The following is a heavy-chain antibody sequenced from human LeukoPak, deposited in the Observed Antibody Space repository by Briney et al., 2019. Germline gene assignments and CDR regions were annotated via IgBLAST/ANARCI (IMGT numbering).Heavy chain of an antibody. D-gene: IGHD4-11*01. J-gene: IGHJ5*02. CDR1: GFTFSSYA. Sequence: AGGSLRLSCAASGFTFSSYAMHWVCQAPGKGLEWVAVISYDGSNKYYADSVKGRFTISRDNSKNTLYLQMNSLRAEDTAVYYCACDTAWGQGTLVTVSS. V-gene: IGHV3-30-3*01. CDR3: ACDTA. CDR2: ISYDGSNK.